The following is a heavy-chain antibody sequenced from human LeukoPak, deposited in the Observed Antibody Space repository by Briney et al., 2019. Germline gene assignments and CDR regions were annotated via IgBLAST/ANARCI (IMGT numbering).Heavy chain of an antibody. J-gene: IGHJ4*02. CDR1: GGSISTYY. D-gene: IGHD6-19*01. CDR3: ARNLPLRGGWPYNFDS. V-gene: IGHV4-59*08. Sequence: SEPLSLTCTVSGGSISTYYWGWIRQPPGKGLEWIGYISYSGATNYSPSLKSRDTISVDTSKNQFSLKLSSVTATDTAVYYCARNLPLRGGWPYNFDSWGQGTLVTVSS. CDR2: ISYSGAT.